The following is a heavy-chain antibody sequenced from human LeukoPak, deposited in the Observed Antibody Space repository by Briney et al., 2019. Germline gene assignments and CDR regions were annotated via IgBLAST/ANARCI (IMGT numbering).Heavy chain of an antibody. Sequence: SVKVSCKASGGTFSNYVITWVRQAPGQGLEWMGGIIPISGTANYAQNFQGRVTISTDEFTSTAYMELNSLRSEDTAVYYCAWDTTGDADAFDIWGQGTMVTVSS. CDR2: IIPISGTA. V-gene: IGHV1-69*05. CDR1: GGTFSNYV. D-gene: IGHD1-1*01. CDR3: AWDTTGDADAFDI. J-gene: IGHJ3*02.